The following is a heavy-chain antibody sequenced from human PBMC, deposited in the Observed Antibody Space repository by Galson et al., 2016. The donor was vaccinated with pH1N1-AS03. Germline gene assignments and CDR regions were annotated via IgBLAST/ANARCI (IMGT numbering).Heavy chain of an antibody. CDR1: GFTFSSYW. J-gene: IGHJ4*02. D-gene: IGHD6-13*01. Sequence: SLRLSCAASGFTFSSYWMSWVRQAPGKGLEWVASISYDGSEKYYADSVQGRVTISRDNSKNTVHLELNSLRGADTAVYYCVRSPAAAGNYWGQGTLVIVSS. CDR2: ISYDGSEK. V-gene: IGHV3-30*03. CDR3: VRSPAAAGNY.